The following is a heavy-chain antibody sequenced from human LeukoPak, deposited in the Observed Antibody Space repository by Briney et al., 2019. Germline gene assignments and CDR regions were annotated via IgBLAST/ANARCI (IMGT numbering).Heavy chain of an antibody. CDR1: GASISSGDYY. CDR2: IYYSGST. J-gene: IGHJ4*02. D-gene: IGHD2-8*01. CDR3: ARDVYCTNGVCKDY. Sequence: SETLSLTCTVSGASISSGDYYWSWIRQPPGKGLEWIGYIYYSGSTYYNPSLKSRVTISVDTSKNQFSLKLSSVTAADTAVYYCARDVYCTNGVCKDYWGQGTLVTVSS. V-gene: IGHV4-30-4*01.